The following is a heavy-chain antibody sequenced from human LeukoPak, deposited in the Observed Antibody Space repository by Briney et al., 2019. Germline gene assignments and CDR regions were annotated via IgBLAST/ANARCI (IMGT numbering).Heavy chain of an antibody. V-gene: IGHV1-2*02. CDR1: GYTFTDYY. J-gene: IGHJ4*02. D-gene: IGHD3-10*01. Sequence: ASVKVSCKASGYTFTDYYMHWVRQAPGQGLEWMGWINPNSGGTKYAQKFQGRVTMTRDTSISTAYMEVSRLRFDDTAMYYCAREVGYLLGEYRLGFWGPGTLVTVSS. CDR3: AREVGYLLGEYRLGF. CDR2: INPNSGGT.